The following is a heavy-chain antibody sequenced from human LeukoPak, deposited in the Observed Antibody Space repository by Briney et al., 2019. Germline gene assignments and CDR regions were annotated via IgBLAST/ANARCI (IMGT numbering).Heavy chain of an antibody. Sequence: SPTLSLTCAISGDSVSSNSGAWFWIRQSPSRGLEWLGRTYYRSKWYNDYALSVRSRVTINPDTSKNQFSLQLNSVTPEDTAVYYCGRNIDHHYGMDVWGQGTVVTVSS. V-gene: IGHV6-1*01. J-gene: IGHJ6*02. D-gene: IGHD2/OR15-2a*01. CDR2: TYYRSKWYN. CDR3: GRNIDHHYGMDV. CDR1: GDSVSSNSGA.